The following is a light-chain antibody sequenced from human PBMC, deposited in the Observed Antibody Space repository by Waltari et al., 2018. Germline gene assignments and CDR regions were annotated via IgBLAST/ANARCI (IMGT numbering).Light chain of an antibody. J-gene: IGKJ2*01. V-gene: IGKV1-39*01. CDR3: QQSYSLPRT. CDR1: RNVNNY. Sequence: DIQMTQSPSFLSASVGDSVTISCRASRNVNNYLNWYQQKPGKAPKLLIFDASTLESGVPSRFSGFRSGTDFTLSINNLQPEDFATYYCQQSYSLPRTFGQGTKLEIK. CDR2: DAS.